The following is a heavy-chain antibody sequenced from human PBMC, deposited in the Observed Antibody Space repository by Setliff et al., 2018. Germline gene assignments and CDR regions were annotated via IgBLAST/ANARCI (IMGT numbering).Heavy chain of an antibody. D-gene: IGHD5-18*01. CDR1: GGSISSGGYY. V-gene: IGHV4-31*03. J-gene: IGHJ3*02. CDR3: ARIPRFTDTRNAFDI. CDR2: IYYSGNT. Sequence: PSETLSLTCTVSGGSISSGGYYWSWIRQHPGKGLEWIGYIYYSGNTYYNPSLKSRVTISVDTSKNQFSLKLSSVTAADTAVYYCARIPRFTDTRNAFDIWGQGTMGT.